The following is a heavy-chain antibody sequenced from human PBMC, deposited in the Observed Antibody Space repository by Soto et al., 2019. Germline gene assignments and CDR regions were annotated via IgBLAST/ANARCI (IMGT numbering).Heavy chain of an antibody. Sequence: PGGSLRLSCAASGFTFGSYGMHWVGQAPGKGLEWVAVISDGGNDRKYADSVKGRFTISRDNSKNTVFLQMNSLRAEDTALYYCARAVPAWFDPSGQGALVTVSS. CDR2: ISDGGNDR. CDR3: ARAVPAWFDP. V-gene: IGHV3-33*08. CDR1: GFTFGSYG. J-gene: IGHJ5*02.